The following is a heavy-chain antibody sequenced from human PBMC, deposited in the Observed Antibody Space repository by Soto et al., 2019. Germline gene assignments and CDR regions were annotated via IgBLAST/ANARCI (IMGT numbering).Heavy chain of an antibody. CDR2: ISYYGSNK. CDR3: ARAYEGDYFDY. D-gene: IGHD3-16*01. V-gene: IGHV3-30-3*01. CDR1: GFTFSSYA. J-gene: IGHJ4*02. Sequence: QVQLVESGGGVVQPGRSLRLSCAASGFTFSSYAMHWVRQAPGKGLEWVAVISYYGSNKYYADSVKGRFTISRDNSKNTLYLQMNSLRAEDTAVYYCARAYEGDYFDYWGQGTLVTVSS.